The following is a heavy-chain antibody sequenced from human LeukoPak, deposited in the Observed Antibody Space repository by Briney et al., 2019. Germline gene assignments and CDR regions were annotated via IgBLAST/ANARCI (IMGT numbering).Heavy chain of an antibody. J-gene: IGHJ4*02. Sequence: PGGSLRLSCAASGFTFSSYWMHWVRQAPGKGLVWVSRINSDGSNTKYADSVKGRFTISRDNAKNTLYLQMNSLRAEDTAVYYCARDLFGSGHQDYWGQGTLVTVSS. D-gene: IGHD3-10*02. CDR3: ARDLFGSGHQDY. V-gene: IGHV3-74*03. CDR1: GFTFSSYW. CDR2: INSDGSNT.